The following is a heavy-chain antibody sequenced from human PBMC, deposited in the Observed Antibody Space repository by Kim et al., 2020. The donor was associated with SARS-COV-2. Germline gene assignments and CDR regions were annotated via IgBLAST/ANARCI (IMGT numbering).Heavy chain of an antibody. Sequence: AQKFQGRVTITADKSTSTAYMELSSLRSEDTAVYYCARDRIAAAGTDFDYWGQGTLVTVSS. D-gene: IGHD6-13*01. V-gene: IGHV1-69*04. CDR3: ARDRIAAAGTDFDY. J-gene: IGHJ4*02.